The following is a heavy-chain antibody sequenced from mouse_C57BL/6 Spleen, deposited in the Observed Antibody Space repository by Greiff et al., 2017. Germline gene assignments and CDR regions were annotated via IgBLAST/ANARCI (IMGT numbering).Heavy chain of an antibody. D-gene: IGHD1-1*01. V-gene: IGHV5-17*01. CDR1: GFTFSDYG. CDR2: ISSGSSTI. J-gene: IGHJ4*01. Sequence: EVKLMESGGGLVKPGGSLKLSCAASGFTFSDYGMHWVRQAPEKGLEWVAYISSGSSTIYYAVTVKGRFTISRDNAKNTLFLQMTSLRSEDTAMYYCAKYYYGSSYYAMDYWGQGTSVTVSS. CDR3: AKYYYGSSYYAMDY.